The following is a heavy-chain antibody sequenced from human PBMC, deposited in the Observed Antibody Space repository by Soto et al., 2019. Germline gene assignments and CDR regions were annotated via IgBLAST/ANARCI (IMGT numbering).Heavy chain of an antibody. CDR1: GFTFTSYG. D-gene: IGHD3-22*01. Sequence: QVQLVQSGAEVKKPGASVKVSCKASGFTFTSYGISWVRQAPGQGLDWMGWISAYNGNTNYAQKLQGRVTMTTDTSTSTAYMELRSLRSDDTAVYHCVRDSPRWLLQRDYYFDYWGQGTLVTVSS. J-gene: IGHJ4*02. V-gene: IGHV1-18*04. CDR2: ISAYNGNT. CDR3: VRDSPRWLLQRDYYFDY.